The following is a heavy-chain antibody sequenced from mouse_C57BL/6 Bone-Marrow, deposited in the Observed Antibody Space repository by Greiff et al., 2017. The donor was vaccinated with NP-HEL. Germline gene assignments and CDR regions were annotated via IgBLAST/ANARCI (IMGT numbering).Heavy chain of an antibody. V-gene: IGHV1-69*01. J-gene: IGHJ2*01. Sequence: QVQLQQPGAELVMPGASVKLSCKASGYTFTSYWMHWVQQRPGQGLEWIGEIDHSDSYTNYNQKFKGKSTLTVDKSSSTAYMQLSSLTSEDSAVYYCAFYYDYDRGIDYWGQGTTLTVSS. CDR1: GYTFTSYW. CDR3: AFYYDYDRGIDY. D-gene: IGHD2-4*01. CDR2: IDHSDSYT.